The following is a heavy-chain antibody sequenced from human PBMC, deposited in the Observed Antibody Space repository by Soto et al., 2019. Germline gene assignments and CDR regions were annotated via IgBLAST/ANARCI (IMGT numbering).Heavy chain of an antibody. CDR3: ARGTPYYDFWSGYSALDY. Sequence: ASVKVSCKASGYTFTSYGISWVRQAPGQGLEWMGWISAYNGNTNYAQKLQGRVTMTTDTSTSTAYMEPRSLRSDDTAVYYCARGTPYYDFWSGYSALDYRGQGTLVTVSS. V-gene: IGHV1-18*01. J-gene: IGHJ4*02. CDR2: ISAYNGNT. D-gene: IGHD3-3*01. CDR1: GYTFTSYG.